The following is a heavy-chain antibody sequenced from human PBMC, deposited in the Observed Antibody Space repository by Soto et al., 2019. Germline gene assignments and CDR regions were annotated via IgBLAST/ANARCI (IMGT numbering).Heavy chain of an antibody. D-gene: IGHD6-13*01. Sequence: SPRLSWAASGFTFSSYAMHWVRQAPGKGLEWVAVISYDGSNKYYADSVKGRFTISRDNSKNTLYLQMNSLRAEDTAVYYCAKDFRTLYSIHYSFDGMDVWGQGPTVTLSS. CDR2: ISYDGSNK. V-gene: IGHV3-30-3*01. J-gene: IGHJ6*02. CDR3: AKDFRTLYSIHYSFDGMDV. CDR1: GFTFSSYA.